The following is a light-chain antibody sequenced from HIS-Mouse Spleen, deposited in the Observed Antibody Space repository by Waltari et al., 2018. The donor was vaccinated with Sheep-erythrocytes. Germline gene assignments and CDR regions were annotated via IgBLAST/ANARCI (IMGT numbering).Light chain of an antibody. CDR2: DNN. V-gene: IGLV1-51*01. CDR3: GTWDSSLSAGV. CDR1: SSNHRKHY. Sequence: QSVLTQPPSVSAAPGRKVTISCSGSSSNHRKHYVTWYQQLPGTAPKLLIYDNNKRPSGIPDRFSGSKSGTSATLGITGLQTGDEADYYCGTWDSSLSAGVFGGGTKLTVL. J-gene: IGLJ3*02.